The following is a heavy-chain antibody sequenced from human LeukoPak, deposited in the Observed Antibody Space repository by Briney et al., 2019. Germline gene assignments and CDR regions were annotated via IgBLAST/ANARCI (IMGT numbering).Heavy chain of an antibody. V-gene: IGHV3-23*01. CDR3: ASHVLRFLEWLLSLAEYFQH. CDR1: GFTFSSYA. CDR2: ISGSGGST. Sequence: GSLRLSCAASGFTFSSYAMSWVRQAPGKGLEWVSAISGSGGSTYYADSVKGRFTISRDNSKNTLYLQMNSLRAEDTAVYYCASHVLRFLEWLLSLAEYFQHWGQGTLVTVSS. J-gene: IGHJ1*01. D-gene: IGHD3-3*01.